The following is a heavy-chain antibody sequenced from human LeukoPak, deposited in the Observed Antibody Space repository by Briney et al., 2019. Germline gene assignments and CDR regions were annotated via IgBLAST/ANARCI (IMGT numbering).Heavy chain of an antibody. Sequence: GGSLRLSCTGSGFPFTSYWMNWVRKSPGKGLEWVANINQDGSEIYYADSVKGRFTLSRDNAENSVYLQMNNLRAEETAVYYCATLNWGNLDFWGQGTQVTVSS. CDR3: ATLNWGNLDF. CDR1: GFPFTSYW. J-gene: IGHJ4*02. V-gene: IGHV3-7*01. D-gene: IGHD7-27*01. CDR2: INQDGSEI.